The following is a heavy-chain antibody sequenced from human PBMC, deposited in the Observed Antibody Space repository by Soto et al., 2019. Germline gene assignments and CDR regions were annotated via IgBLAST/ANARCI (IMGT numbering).Heavy chain of an antibody. V-gene: IGHV1-69*12. CDR1: GGTFSSYA. CDR2: IIPIFGTA. Sequence: QVQLVQSGAEVKKPGSSVKVSCKASGGTFSSYAISWVRQAPGQGLEWMGGIIPIFGTANYAQKFQGRVKISADESTSTAYMELSSLRSEDTAVYYCASLMGLRSDTAMVENNWFDPWGQGTLVTVSS. J-gene: IGHJ5*02. CDR3: ASLMGLRSDTAMVENNWFDP. D-gene: IGHD5-18*01.